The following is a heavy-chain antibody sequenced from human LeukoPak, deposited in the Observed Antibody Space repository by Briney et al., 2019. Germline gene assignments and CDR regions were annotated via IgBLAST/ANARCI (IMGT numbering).Heavy chain of an antibody. D-gene: IGHD2-2*01. CDR2: IYTSGNT. V-gene: IGHV4-61*02. J-gene: IGHJ3*02. Sequence: SETLSLTCTVSGGSISSGSYYWSWLRQPAGKGLEWIGRIYTSGNTNYNPSLKTRVTISVDTSKNQFSLKLSSVTAADTAVYYCARVLWGYCSSTSCSGSPNAFDIWGQGTMVTVSS. CDR1: GGSISSGSYY. CDR3: ARVLWGYCSSTSCSGSPNAFDI.